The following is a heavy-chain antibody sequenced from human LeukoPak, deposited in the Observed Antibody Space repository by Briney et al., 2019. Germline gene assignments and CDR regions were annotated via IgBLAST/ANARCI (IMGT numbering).Heavy chain of an antibody. J-gene: IGHJ6*03. CDR1: GYTFTSYD. CDR2: MNPNSGNT. Sequence: GASVKVSCKXSGYTFTSYDINWVRQATGQGLEWMGWMNPNSGNTGYAQKFQGRVTMTRNTSISTAYMELSSLRSEDTAVYYCARSRYQLLLYFYYYYMDVWGKGTTVTVSS. V-gene: IGHV1-8*01. CDR3: ARSRYQLLLYFYYYYMDV. D-gene: IGHD2-2*01.